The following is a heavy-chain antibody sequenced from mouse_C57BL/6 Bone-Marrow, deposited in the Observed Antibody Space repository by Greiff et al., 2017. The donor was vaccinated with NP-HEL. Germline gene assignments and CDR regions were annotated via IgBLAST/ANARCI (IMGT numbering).Heavy chain of an antibody. CDR1: GFSLTSYG. D-gene: IGHD2-3*01. V-gene: IGHV2-6-1*01. CDR3: ARHYDGYNDWYFDV. Sequence: QVQLKESGPGLVAPSQSLSITCTVSGFSLTSYGVHWVRQPPGQGLEWLVVIWSDGSTTYNSALKSRLSISKDNSKSQVFLKMNSLQTDDTAMYYCARHYDGYNDWYFDVWGTGTTVTVSS. CDR2: IWSDGST. J-gene: IGHJ1*03.